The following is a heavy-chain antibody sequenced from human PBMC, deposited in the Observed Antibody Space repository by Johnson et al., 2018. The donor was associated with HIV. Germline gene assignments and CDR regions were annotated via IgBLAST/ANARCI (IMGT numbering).Heavy chain of an antibody. CDR2: ISYDGSNK. D-gene: IGHD6-6*01. V-gene: IGHV3-30-3*01. Sequence: QVLLVESGGGVVQPGRSLRLSCAASGFTFSSYAMHWVRQAPGKGLEWVAVISYDGSNKYYADSVKGRFTISRDNSKNTLYLQMNSLRAEDTAVYYCAKDLDSSSWGAFDIWGQGTMVTVSS. CDR3: AKDLDSSSWGAFDI. CDR1: GFTFSSYA. J-gene: IGHJ3*02.